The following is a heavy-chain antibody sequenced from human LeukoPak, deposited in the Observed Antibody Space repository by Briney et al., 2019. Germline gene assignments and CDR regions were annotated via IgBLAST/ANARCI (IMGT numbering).Heavy chain of an antibody. CDR3: ARDGLIAVAGTGGDYFDY. D-gene: IGHD6-19*01. CDR1: GFTFSSYA. J-gene: IGHJ4*02. V-gene: IGHV3-30-3*01. CDR2: ISYDGSNK. Sequence: PGGSLRLSCAASGFTFSSYAMHWVRQAPGKGLEWVAVISYDGSNKYYADSVKGRFTISRDNSKNTLYLQMNSLRAEDTAVYYCARDGLIAVAGTGGDYFDYWGQGTLVTVSS.